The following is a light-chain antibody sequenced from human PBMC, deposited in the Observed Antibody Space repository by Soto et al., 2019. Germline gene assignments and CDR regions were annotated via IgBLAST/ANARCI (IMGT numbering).Light chain of an antibody. CDR3: SSYTRSSSYV. J-gene: IGLJ1*01. CDR2: DVS. V-gene: IGLV2-14*01. CDR1: SSDVGAYNS. Sequence: QSVLTQPASLSGSPGQSIAISCTRTSSDVGAYNSVSWYQQYPGKAPKLMIHDVSNRPSGVSNRFSGSKSGSTASLTISGLQAEDEADYYCSSYTRSSSYVFGSGTKVTVL.